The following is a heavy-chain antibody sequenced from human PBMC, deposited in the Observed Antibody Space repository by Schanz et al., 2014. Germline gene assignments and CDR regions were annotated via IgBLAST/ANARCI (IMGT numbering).Heavy chain of an antibody. CDR2: ISYDGSNK. Sequence: QVQLVESGGGVVQFGRSLRLSCAAYGFTLSSYAMHWVRQAPGKGLEWVAVISYDGSNKYYADSVKGRFTISRDNSKNTLYLHMNTLRSEDTAVYYCAKDSTHIDIVLVPTAIDYWGQGTLVTVSS. D-gene: IGHD2-2*01. V-gene: IGHV3-30-3*01. J-gene: IGHJ4*02. CDR1: GFTLSSYA. CDR3: AKDSTHIDIVLVPTAIDY.